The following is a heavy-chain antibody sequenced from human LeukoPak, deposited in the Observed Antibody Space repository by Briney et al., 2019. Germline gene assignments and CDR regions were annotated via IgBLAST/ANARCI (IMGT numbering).Heavy chain of an antibody. CDR1: GFTFDNYA. Sequence: GGSLRLSCAASGFTFDNYALHWVRQAPGKGLEYVSGISSTGGSTTFANTVKDRFTISRDNSKNTLYLQMGSLRAEDTAVYYCARDPGENQNGFDIWGQGTMVTVSS. CDR2: ISSTGGST. D-gene: IGHD3-16*01. J-gene: IGHJ3*02. CDR3: ARDPGENQNGFDI. V-gene: IGHV3-64*01.